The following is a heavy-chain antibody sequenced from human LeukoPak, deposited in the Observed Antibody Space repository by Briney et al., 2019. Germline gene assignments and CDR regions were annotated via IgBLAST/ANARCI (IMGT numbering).Heavy chain of an antibody. CDR2: ISAYNGNT. J-gene: IGHJ6*03. V-gene: IGHV1-18*01. Sequence: ASVKVSCKASGGTFSSYGISWVRQAPGQGLEWMGWISAYNGNTNYAQKLQGRVTMTTDTSTSTAYMELRSLRSDDTAVYYCARLGYCSSTSCYLNYYYYMDVWGKGTTVTVSS. CDR1: GGTFSSYG. CDR3: ARLGYCSSTSCYLNYYYYMDV. D-gene: IGHD2-2*01.